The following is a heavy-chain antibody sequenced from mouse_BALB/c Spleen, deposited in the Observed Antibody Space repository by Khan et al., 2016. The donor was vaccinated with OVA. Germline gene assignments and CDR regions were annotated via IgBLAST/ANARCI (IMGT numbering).Heavy chain of an antibody. V-gene: IGHV3-2*02. CDR2: ISYSGVT. J-gene: IGHJ2*01. Sequence: EVQLVESGPGLVKPSQSLSLTCTVTGYSITSGYAWNWIRQFPGNKLEWMGYISYSGVTSYTPSLKSRISITRDTSKNQFFLQLNSVTTEDTATYYCARGNYYGYDFDYGGQGTTLTVSS. D-gene: IGHD1-2*01. CDR3: ARGNYYGYDFDY. CDR1: GYSITSGYA.